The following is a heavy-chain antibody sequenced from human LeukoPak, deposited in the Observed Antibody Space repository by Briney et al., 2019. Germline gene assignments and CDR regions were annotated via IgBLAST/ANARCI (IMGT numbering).Heavy chain of an antibody. D-gene: IGHD5-12*01. CDR1: GYSFTNYW. J-gene: IGHJ5*02. V-gene: IGHV5-51*01. CDR3: ARHSVPTITAWFDP. CDR2: IYPGDSDT. Sequence: GESLKISCKGSGYSFTNYWIGWVRQMPGKGLEWMGIIYPGDSDTRYSPPFQGQVTISADKSISTAYLQWSSLKASDTAMYYCARHSVPTITAWFDPWGQGTLVTVSS.